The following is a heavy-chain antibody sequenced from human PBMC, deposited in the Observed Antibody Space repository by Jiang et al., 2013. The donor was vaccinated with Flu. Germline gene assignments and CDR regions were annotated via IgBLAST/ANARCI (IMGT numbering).Heavy chain of an antibody. CDR1: GGTFSSYA. CDR3: ARDSHGDYYFDY. CDR2: IIPIFGTA. V-gene: IGHV1-69*01. D-gene: IGHD4-17*01. J-gene: IGHJ4*02. Sequence: CKASGGTFSSYAISWVRQAPGQGLEWMGGIIPIFGTANYAQKFQGRVTITADESTSTAYMELSSLRSEDTAVYYCARDSHGDYYFDYWGQGTLVTVSS.